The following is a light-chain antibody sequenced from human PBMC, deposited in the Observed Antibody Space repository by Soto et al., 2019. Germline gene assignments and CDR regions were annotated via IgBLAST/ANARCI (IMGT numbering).Light chain of an antibody. CDR3: QQYNNWPLP. J-gene: IGKJ4*01. CDR2: DAS. Sequence: EVVLTQSPGTLSLSQGERATLSCRSIHRVACYLACYQQKPGQAPRLRIYDASARATGMPARFSGNGSGTLFTLTISSLQAEDFAVYCCQQYNNWPLPFGGGTKVDIK. V-gene: IGKV3-15*01. CDR1: HRVACY.